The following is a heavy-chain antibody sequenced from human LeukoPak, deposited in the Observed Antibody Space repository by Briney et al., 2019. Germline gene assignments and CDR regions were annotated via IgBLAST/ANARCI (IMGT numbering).Heavy chain of an antibody. D-gene: IGHD3-10*02. J-gene: IGHJ4*02. V-gene: IGHV3-43*01. CDR2: AGWAGGTT. CDR1: GFNFDRYT. Sequence: GGSLRLSCATSGFNFDRYTIHWVRQAPGKGLEWVSLAGWAGGTTFYSDSVRGRFTISRDSGRKSVYLQMNSLTTDDTAFYFCAKELNTMFFDYWGQGALVTVSS. CDR3: AKELNTMFFDY.